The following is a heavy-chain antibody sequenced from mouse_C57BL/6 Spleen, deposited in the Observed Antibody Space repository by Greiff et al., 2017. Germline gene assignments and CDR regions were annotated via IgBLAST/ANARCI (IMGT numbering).Heavy chain of an antibody. V-gene: IGHV5-17*01. CDR1: GFTFSDYG. D-gene: IGHD2-1*01. CDR2: ISSGSSTI. J-gene: IGHJ4*01. CDR3: ARAPLYYGNSMDY. Sequence: EVKLVESGGGLVKPGGSLKLSCAASGFTFSDYGMHWVRQAPEKGLEWVAYISSGSSTIYYADTVKGRFTISRDNAKNTLFLQMTSLRSEDTAMYYCARAPLYYGNSMDYWGQGTSVTVSS.